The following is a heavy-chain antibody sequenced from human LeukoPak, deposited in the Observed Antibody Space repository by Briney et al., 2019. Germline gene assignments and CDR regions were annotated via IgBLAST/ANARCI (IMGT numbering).Heavy chain of an antibody. Sequence: GGSLRLSCAASGFTFSNYWMHWVRQAPGKGLEWVSSISSSSSYIYYADSVKGRFTISRDNAKNSLYLQMNSLRAEDTAVYYCARYYDFWSGYTRPLDYWGQGTLVTVSS. CDR2: ISSSSSYI. CDR3: ARYYDFWSGYTRPLDY. V-gene: IGHV3-21*01. J-gene: IGHJ4*02. D-gene: IGHD3-3*01. CDR1: GFTFSNYW.